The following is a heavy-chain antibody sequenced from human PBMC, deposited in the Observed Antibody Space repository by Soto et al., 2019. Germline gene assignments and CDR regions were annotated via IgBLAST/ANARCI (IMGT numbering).Heavy chain of an antibody. J-gene: IGHJ4*02. CDR3: ARGSDYGDEKLDY. CDR2: ISETASYT. V-gene: IGHV3-21*02. CDR1: GFTFSSHC. Sequence: EVQLVESGGGLVKPGGSLRLSCAASGFTFSSHCMDWVRQAPGKGLEWVACISETASYTYYADSVKGRFTISRDNAQNILYLQLNSLRAKDTAVYYCARGSDYGDEKLDYWCQGTLVTVSS. D-gene: IGHD4-17*01.